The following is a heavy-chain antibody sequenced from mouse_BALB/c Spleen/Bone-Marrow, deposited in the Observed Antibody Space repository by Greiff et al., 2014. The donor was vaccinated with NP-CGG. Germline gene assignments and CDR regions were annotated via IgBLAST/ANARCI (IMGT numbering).Heavy chain of an antibody. CDR1: GYAFTSYV. D-gene: IGHD6-1*01. Sequence: QLVESGPELVKPGASVKMSCKASGYAFTSYVMHWVRQKPGQGLEWIGYINPYNDGSKYNEKFKDKATLTSDKSSSTAYMELSSLTSEDSAVYYCTREAASPLAYWGQGTLVTVSA. V-gene: IGHV1-14*01. CDR2: INPYNDGS. CDR3: TREAASPLAY. J-gene: IGHJ3*01.